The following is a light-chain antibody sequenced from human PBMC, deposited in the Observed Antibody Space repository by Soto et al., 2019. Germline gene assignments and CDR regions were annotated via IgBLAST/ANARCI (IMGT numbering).Light chain of an antibody. CDR1: QSVASSH. V-gene: IGKV3-20*01. Sequence: EIVLTQSPGTLSFSPVERSTVSCRASQSVASSHLAWYRQKPGQTPRLLIYDASSRATGIPDRISGSGSGTDFTLTISRLEPEDFAVYYCQQYGSAPFTFGPGTKVDIK. J-gene: IGKJ3*01. CDR3: QQYGSAPFT. CDR2: DAS.